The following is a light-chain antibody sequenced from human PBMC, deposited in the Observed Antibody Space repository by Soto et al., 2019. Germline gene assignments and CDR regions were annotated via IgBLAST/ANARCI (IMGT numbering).Light chain of an antibody. J-gene: IGLJ2*01. CDR1: RSNIGSNF. CDR2: MDH. CDR3: AAWDDKLYGVL. Sequence: QPVLTQPPSASGTPGQRVTISCSGSRSNIGSNFVYWYQQFPGAAPKLLIYMDHQRPSGVPDRFSGSKSDTSASLAISGLRSEDEADYFCAAWDDKLYGVLFGGGTKLTVL. V-gene: IGLV1-47*01.